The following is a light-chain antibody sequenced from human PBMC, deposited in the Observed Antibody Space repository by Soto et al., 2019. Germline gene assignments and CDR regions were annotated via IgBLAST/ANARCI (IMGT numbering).Light chain of an antibody. CDR1: QGISVY. V-gene: IGKV1-27*01. J-gene: IGKJ3*01. CDR3: QKDDRAPYT. Sequence: DTQMTQSPSALSASVGDRVTITCRASQGISVYLAWYQQKPGSIPKLLIFAASTLQSGVPSRFSGSGSGTDFTLTISSLHPEDVATYFCQKDDRAPYTFGPGTKVDIK. CDR2: AAS.